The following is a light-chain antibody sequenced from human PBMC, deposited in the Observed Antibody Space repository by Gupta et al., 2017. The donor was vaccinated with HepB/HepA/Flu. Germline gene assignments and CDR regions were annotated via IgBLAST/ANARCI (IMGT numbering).Light chain of an antibody. CDR3: QQLHSSAFT. CDR2: AAS. J-gene: IGKJ4*01. V-gene: IGKV1-9*01. CDR1: QGISTY. Sequence: DIQLTQSPSFLSASVGDRVTITCRASQGISTYLAWYQQKPGKPPKLLIYAASTLQSGVPSRFSGSGAGTEFTLSISSRQPEDFATYFCQQLHSSAFTFGGGTKVEIK.